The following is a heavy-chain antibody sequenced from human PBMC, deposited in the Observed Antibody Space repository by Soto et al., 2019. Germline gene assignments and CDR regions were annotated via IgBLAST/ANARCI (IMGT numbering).Heavy chain of an antibody. J-gene: IGHJ4*02. CDR3: AKVSPYSSSWFDY. CDR2: ISYDGSNK. D-gene: IGHD6-13*01. Sequence: GGSLRLSCAASGFTFSSYGMHWVRQAPGKGLEWVAVISYDGSNKYYADSVKGRFTISRDNSKNTLYLQMNSLRAEDTAVYYCAKVSPYSSSWFDYWGQGTLVTVSS. CDR1: GFTFSSYG. V-gene: IGHV3-30*18.